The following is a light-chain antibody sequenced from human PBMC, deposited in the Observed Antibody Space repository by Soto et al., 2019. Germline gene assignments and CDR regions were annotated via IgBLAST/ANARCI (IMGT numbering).Light chain of an antibody. V-gene: IGKV3-20*01. CDR3: QQYVTSPYT. Sequence: EIVLTQSPCTMSLSPGERATLSCRASQTGGSNYLAWFQQKPGQAPRLLIHGASTRATGIPDRFSGSGSGTEFTLTISRLEPEDFAVYYCQQYVTSPYTFGQGSKLETK. CDR1: QTGGSNY. CDR2: GAS. J-gene: IGKJ2*01.